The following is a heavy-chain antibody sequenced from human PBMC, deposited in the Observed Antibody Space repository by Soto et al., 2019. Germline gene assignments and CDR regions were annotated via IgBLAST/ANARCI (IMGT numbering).Heavy chain of an antibody. V-gene: IGHV3-7*01. Sequence: VQLVESGGGLAQPGGSLRLSCVASGLTFSSYWMTWVRQAPGKGLEWVANIKEDGSEKYYVDSVKGRFTISRDNAKNSLYLQMNNLRVEDTAVYYCARGEAIGDDPWGRGTLVTVSS. J-gene: IGHJ5*01. CDR3: ARGEAIGDDP. CDR1: GLTFSSYW. D-gene: IGHD3-10*01. CDR2: IKEDGSEK.